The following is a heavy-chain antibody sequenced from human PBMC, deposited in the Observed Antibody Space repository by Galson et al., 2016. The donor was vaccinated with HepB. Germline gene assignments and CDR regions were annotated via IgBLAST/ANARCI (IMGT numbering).Heavy chain of an antibody. V-gene: IGHV3-48*03. D-gene: IGHD3-22*01. Sequence: SLRLSCAASGFIFSNYEMDWVRQAPGKGLEWVSKISQTGTKSSYIESVKGRFTISRDNTKSSLYLEMKSLRAEDKATYYCVRQRDFYLETSGYAGQDAFDIWSQGTKVTVSS. J-gene: IGHJ3*02. CDR1: GFIFSNYE. CDR2: ISQTGTKS. CDR3: VRQRDFYLETSGYAGQDAFDI.